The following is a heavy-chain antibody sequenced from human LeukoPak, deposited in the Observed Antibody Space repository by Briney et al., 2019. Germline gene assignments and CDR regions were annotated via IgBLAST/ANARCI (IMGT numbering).Heavy chain of an antibody. Sequence: GGSLRLSCAASGFTFSSYAMSWVRQAPGKGLEWVSAISGSGGSTYYADSVKGRFTISRDNSKSTLYLQMNSLRAEDTAVYYCAKDLIPRDYFDYWGQGTLVTVSS. J-gene: IGHJ4*02. CDR1: GFTFSSYA. CDR2: ISGSGGST. V-gene: IGHV3-23*01. CDR3: AKDLIPRDYFDY.